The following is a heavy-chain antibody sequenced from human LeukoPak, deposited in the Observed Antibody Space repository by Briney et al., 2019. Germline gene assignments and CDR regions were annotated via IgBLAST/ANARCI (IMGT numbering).Heavy chain of an antibody. CDR3: AKGSGSYPRNNWFDP. Sequence: GGSLRLSCAASGFTFSSYAMSWVRQAPGEGLEWVSAISGSGGSTYYADSVKGRFTISRDNSKNTLYLQMNSLRAEDTAVYYCAKGSGSYPRNNWFDPWGQGTLVTASS. CDR1: GFTFSSYA. J-gene: IGHJ5*02. D-gene: IGHD3-10*01. CDR2: ISGSGGST. V-gene: IGHV3-23*01.